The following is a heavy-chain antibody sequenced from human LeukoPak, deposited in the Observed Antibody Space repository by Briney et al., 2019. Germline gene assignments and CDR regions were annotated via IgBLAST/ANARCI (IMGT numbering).Heavy chain of an antibody. CDR1: GGSISSGSYY. J-gene: IGHJ6*03. CDR3: ARRFRGVIRPYYYYYYMDV. V-gene: IGHV4-61*02. D-gene: IGHD3-10*01. Sequence: SETLSLTCTVSGGSISSGSYYWSWIRQPAGKGLEWIGRIYTSGSTNYNPSLKSRVTISVDTSKNQFSLKLSSVTAADTAVYYCARRFRGVIRPYYYYYYMDVWGKGTTVTISS. CDR2: IYTSGST.